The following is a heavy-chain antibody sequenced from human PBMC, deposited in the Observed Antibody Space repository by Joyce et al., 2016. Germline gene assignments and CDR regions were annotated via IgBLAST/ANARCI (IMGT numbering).Heavy chain of an antibody. D-gene: IGHD3-22*01. CDR2: ISYYGNNQ. CDR3: ARYPHYYDSSDYSHRSLFFDY. J-gene: IGHJ4*02. CDR1: GFIFSSYA. V-gene: IGHV3-30-3*01. Sequence: QVRLVESGGGVVQPGRSLRLSCTASGFIFSSYAFQWIRQAPGRWLEWGALISYYGNNQSYAGSVKGRFTISRDNSKNPLYLQMNGLIAADTAVYYCARYPHYYDSSDYSHRSLFFDYCGQGTLVTVSS.